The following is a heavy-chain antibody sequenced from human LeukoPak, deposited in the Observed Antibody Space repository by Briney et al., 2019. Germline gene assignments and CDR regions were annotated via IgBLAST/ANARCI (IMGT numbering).Heavy chain of an antibody. J-gene: IGHJ4*02. CDR3: ARVIARARLDY. CDR2: IYYSGST. D-gene: IGHD2-21*01. CDR1: GGSISSYY. V-gene: IGHV4-59*01. Sequence: SETLSLTCTVSGGSISSYYWSWIRQPPGKGLKWIGNIYYSGSTNYNPSLKSRVTISVDTSKNQFSLKLSSVTAADTAVYYCARVIARARLDYWGQGTLVTVSS.